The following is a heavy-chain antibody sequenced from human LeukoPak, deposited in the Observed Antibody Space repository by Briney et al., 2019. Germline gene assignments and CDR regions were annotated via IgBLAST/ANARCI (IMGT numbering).Heavy chain of an antibody. CDR1: GYSISSGYY. CDR2: IYHSGST. V-gene: IGHV4-38-2*02. D-gene: IGHD2-15*01. J-gene: IGHJ4*02. Sequence: SETLSLTCTVSGYSISSGYYWGWIRQPPGKGLEWIGSIYHSGSTYYNPSLKSRVTISVDTSKNQFSLKLGSVTAADTAVYYCARDGRGRSPRGVFDYWGQGTLVTVSS. CDR3: ARDGRGRSPRGVFDY.